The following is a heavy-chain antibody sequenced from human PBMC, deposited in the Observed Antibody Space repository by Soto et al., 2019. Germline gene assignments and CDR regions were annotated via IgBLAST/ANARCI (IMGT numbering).Heavy chain of an antibody. CDR3: AIGVNSGFDP. D-gene: IGHD6-13*01. J-gene: IGHJ5*02. Sequence: QVQLVQSGAEVKKPGSSVKVSCKASGGTFSSYTFNWVRQAPGQGLEWMGRIIPILDIANYAQKFQGRVTIIADTSTSTVYMALSSLRSEDTAVYYCAIGVNSGFDPWGQGTLVTVSS. CDR2: IIPILDIA. V-gene: IGHV1-69*02. CDR1: GGTFSSYT.